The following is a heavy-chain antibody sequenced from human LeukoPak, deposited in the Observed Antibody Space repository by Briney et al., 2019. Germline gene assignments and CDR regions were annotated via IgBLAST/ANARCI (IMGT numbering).Heavy chain of an antibody. CDR2: IYYSGST. V-gene: IGHV4-59*01. Sequence: SETLSLTCTVSGGSISSYYWSWIRQPPGMGLEWIGYIYYSGSTNYNPSLKSRVTISVDTSKNQFSLKLSSVTAADTAVYYCAIRHSSGWGFDSWGQGTLVTVSS. CDR1: GGSISSYY. J-gene: IGHJ4*02. CDR3: AIRHSSGWGFDS. D-gene: IGHD6-19*01.